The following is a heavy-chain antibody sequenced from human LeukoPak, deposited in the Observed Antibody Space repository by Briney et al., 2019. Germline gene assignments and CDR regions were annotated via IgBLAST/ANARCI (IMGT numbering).Heavy chain of an antibody. D-gene: IGHD6-19*01. Sequence: GGSLRLSCVASGFTFSSYSMSWVRQAPGKGLEWVSGITGTGGSTYYADSVKGRFTISRDNSKNTLYLQMNRLRAEDTAVYYCARGIAVAEDRDYWGQGTLVTVSS. J-gene: IGHJ4*02. V-gene: IGHV3-23*01. CDR3: ARGIAVAEDRDY. CDR2: ITGTGGST. CDR1: GFTFSSYS.